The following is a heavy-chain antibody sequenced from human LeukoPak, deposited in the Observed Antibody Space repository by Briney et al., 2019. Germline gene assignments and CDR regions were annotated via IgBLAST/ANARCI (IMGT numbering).Heavy chain of an antibody. CDR1: GGSISSYY. CDR2: IYYSGST. CDR3: ARGADSSVYYSIFYFDY. Sequence: PSETLSLTCTVSGGSISSYYWNWIRQPPGKGLEWIGYIYYSGSTNYNPSLKSRVTISVDTSKNQFSLKLSSVTAADTAVYYCARGADSSVYYSIFYFDYWGQGTLVTVSS. J-gene: IGHJ4*02. D-gene: IGHD3-22*01. V-gene: IGHV4-59*01.